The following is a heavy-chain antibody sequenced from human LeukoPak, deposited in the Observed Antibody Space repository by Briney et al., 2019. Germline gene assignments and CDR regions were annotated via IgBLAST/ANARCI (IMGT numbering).Heavy chain of an antibody. CDR1: GFTFSSYA. CDR3: ARVGFPHYYDSSGYYGDDAFDI. CDR2: ISGSGDST. Sequence: GRSLRLSCAASGFTFSSYAMSWVRQAPGKGLEWVSAISGSGDSTYYADSVKGRFTISRDNSKNSLYLQMNSLRAEDTAVYYCARVGFPHYYDSSGYYGDDAFDIWGQGTMVTVSS. J-gene: IGHJ3*02. V-gene: IGHV3-23*01. D-gene: IGHD3-22*01.